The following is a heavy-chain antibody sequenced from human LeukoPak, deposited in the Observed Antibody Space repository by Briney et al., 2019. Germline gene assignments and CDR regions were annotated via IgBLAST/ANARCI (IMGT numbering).Heavy chain of an antibody. J-gene: IGHJ5*02. CDR2: IFYSGST. Sequence: SETLSLTCTVSGGSISPYYWSWLRQPPGKRLEWIGYIFYSGSTSFSPSLKSRVTMSVGTSKNQFSLKLSSVTAADTAVHYCATYDSTLRWFDPWGQGTLVTVSS. V-gene: IGHV4-59*12. D-gene: IGHD3-22*01. CDR1: GGSISPYY. CDR3: ATYDSTLRWFDP.